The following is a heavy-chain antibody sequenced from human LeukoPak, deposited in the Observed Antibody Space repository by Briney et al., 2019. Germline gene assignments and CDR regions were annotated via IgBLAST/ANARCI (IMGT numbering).Heavy chain of an antibody. D-gene: IGHD3-10*01. CDR1: GFTVSSNY. V-gene: IGHV3-53*01. Sequence: PGGSLRLSCAVSGFTVSSNYMTWVRQAPGKGLEWVAVLYSGGGAFYGDSVKGRFIIFSDNSKNTVFLEMNNLRVDDTAGYYCASVTWFDSYWFAPWGQGTLVTVSS. CDR3: ASVTWFDSYWFAP. J-gene: IGHJ5*02. CDR2: LYSGGGA.